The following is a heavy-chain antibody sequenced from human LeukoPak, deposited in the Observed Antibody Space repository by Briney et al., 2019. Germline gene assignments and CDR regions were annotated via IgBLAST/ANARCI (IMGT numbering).Heavy chain of an antibody. D-gene: IGHD3-22*01. CDR2: IRSKAYGGTT. J-gene: IGHJ4*02. V-gene: IGHV3-49*04. CDR1: GFIFGDYA. CDR3: NRYYYDGTYDY. Sequence: GGSLRLSCTTSGFIFGDYAMTWVGQAPGKGLEWVGFIRSKAYGGTTEYAASVKGRFTISRDDSKSIAYLQMNSLKTEDTAVYYCNRYYYDGTYDYWGQGTLVTVSS.